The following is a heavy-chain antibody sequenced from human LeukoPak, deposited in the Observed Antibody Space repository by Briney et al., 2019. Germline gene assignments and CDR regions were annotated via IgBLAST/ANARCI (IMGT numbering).Heavy chain of an antibody. CDR2: MNPNSGNT. J-gene: IGHJ4*02. CDR3: ARDQGGYYPYDY. D-gene: IGHD3-22*01. V-gene: IGHV1-8*01. CDR1: GYTFTSYD. Sequence: ASVKVSCKASGYTFTSYDINWVRQATGQGLEWMGWMNPNSGNTGYAQKFQGRVTMTRNTSISTAYMELSSLRSDDTAVYYCARDQGGYYPYDYWGQGTLVTVSS.